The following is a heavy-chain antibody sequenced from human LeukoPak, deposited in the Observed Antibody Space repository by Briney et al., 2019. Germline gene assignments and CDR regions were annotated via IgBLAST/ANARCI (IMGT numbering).Heavy chain of an antibody. CDR3: AKDSSNWYYMDV. CDR2: ISYGGDFK. CDR1: GFTFSSYS. D-gene: IGHD6-13*01. J-gene: IGHJ6*03. Sequence: GGSLRVSCSASGFTFSSYSMTWVRQAPGKGLEWVSGISYGGDFKYYADSMKGRFTISRDDSKSTLYLQMNSLRAEDTAVYYCAKDSSNWYYMDVWGRGTTVTVS. V-gene: IGHV3-23*01.